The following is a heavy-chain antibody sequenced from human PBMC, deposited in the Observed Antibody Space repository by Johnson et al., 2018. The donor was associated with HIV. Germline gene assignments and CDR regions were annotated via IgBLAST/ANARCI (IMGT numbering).Heavy chain of an antibody. CDR3: TTDGGPDYYDSSGSRPDAFDI. D-gene: IGHD3-22*01. J-gene: IGHJ3*02. CDR1: GFTFSSYD. CDR2: IGTAGDT. Sequence: VQLVESGGGLVQPGGSLRLSCAASGFTFSSYDMHWVRQATGKGLEWVSAIGTAGDTYYPDSVEGRFTISRDHSKNTLYLQMNSLRAEDTAVYYCTTDGGPDYYDSSGSRPDAFDIWGQGTMVTVSS. V-gene: IGHV3-13*01.